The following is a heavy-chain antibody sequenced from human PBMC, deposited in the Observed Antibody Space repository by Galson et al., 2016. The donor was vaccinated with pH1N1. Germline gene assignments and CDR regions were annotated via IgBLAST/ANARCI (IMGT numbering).Heavy chain of an antibody. CDR1: GYSFSTYW. V-gene: IGHV5-51*01. J-gene: IGHJ6*03. D-gene: IGHD2-2*01. Sequence: QSGAEVKKPGESLKISCKGTGYSFSTYWIAWVRQMPGEGLEWMGIIYPGDSDTRYSPSFQGQVTISADKSISAAYLQWSSLQASDTAMYFCARLGIPATIDYPDSRDVWGKGTTVTVSS. CDR2: IYPGDSDT. CDR3: ARLGIPATIDYPDSRDV.